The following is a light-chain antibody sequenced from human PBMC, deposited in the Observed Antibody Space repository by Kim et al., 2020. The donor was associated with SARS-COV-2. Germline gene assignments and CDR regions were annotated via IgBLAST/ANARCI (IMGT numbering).Light chain of an antibody. CDR1: KLGDKY. CDR2: QDS. Sequence: TRQTASITCSGDKLGDKYACWYQQKPGQSPVLVIYQDSKRPSGIPERFSGSNSGNTATLTISGTQAMDEADYYCQAWDSSTAVVFGGGTKLTVL. J-gene: IGLJ2*01. V-gene: IGLV3-1*01. CDR3: QAWDSSTAVV.